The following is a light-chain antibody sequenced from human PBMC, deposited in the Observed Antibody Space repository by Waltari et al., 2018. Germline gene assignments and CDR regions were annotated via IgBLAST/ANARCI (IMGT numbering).Light chain of an antibody. Sequence: QSALTQPRSVSGSPGQSVTISCTGTSSDVGGYNYVSLYQRYPGKAPGVVIYDVGKRPSGVPDRFSGSKSGNTASLTISGLQAEDEADYYCCSYAGAYTFVFGTGTKVTVL. CDR1: SSDVGGYNY. CDR2: DVG. CDR3: CSYAGAYTFV. J-gene: IGLJ1*01. V-gene: IGLV2-11*01.